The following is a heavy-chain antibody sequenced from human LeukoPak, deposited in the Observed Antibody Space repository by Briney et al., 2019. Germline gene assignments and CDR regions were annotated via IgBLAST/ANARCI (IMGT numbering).Heavy chain of an antibody. CDR2: INGDGSNT. Sequence: GGSLRLSFAPSGFTFNNYCMRLVRQAPGKGPVWVSRINGDGSNTHSADSVKGRFTISRDNAKNTLYLQMNSLRAEDTAVYYCTGDPSRTYWYFDLWGRGTLVTVSS. J-gene: IGHJ2*01. D-gene: IGHD4-11*01. CDR3: TGDPSRTYWYFDL. V-gene: IGHV3-74*01. CDR1: GFTFNNYC.